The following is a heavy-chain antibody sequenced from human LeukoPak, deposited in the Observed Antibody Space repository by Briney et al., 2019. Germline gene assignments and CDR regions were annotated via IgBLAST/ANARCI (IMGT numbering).Heavy chain of an antibody. D-gene: IGHD6-19*01. Sequence: GGSLRLSCAASGFTFSNYYMSWIRQAPGKGLEWVSYISSSGSTIYYADSVKGRFTISRDNAKNSLYLQMNSLRAEDTAVYYCAITGRYSSGWYFDYWGQGTLVTVSS. V-gene: IGHV3-11*04. J-gene: IGHJ4*02. CDR1: GFTFSNYY. CDR3: AITGRYSSGWYFDY. CDR2: ISSSGSTI.